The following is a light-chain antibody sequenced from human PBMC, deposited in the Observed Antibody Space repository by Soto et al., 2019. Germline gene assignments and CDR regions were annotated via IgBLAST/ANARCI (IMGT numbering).Light chain of an antibody. V-gene: IGKV3-15*01. CDR1: QSVSSY. J-gene: IGKJ3*01. CDR3: QQYNNWPRT. Sequence: EIVLTQSPATLSLSPGERATLSCRASQSVSSYLAWERQKTGQDPRLHIYGVSTRDTGVPAGFSGSGSGTEFTLTISSLQSEDFAVYYCQQYNNWPRTFGPGTKVDI. CDR2: GVS.